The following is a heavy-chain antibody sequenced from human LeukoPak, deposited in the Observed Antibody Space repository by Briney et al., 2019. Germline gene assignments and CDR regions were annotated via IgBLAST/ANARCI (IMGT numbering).Heavy chain of an antibody. V-gene: IGHV4-59*08. D-gene: IGHD6-19*01. J-gene: IGHJ6*02. CDR2: IYYSGST. CDR3: ARQQWLVRGGYYYYGMDV. CDR1: GGSISSYY. Sequence: SETLSLTCTVSGGSISSYYWSWIRQPPGKGLEWIGYIYYSGSTNYNPSLKSRVTISVDTSKNQFSLKLSSVTAADTAVYYCARQQWLVRGGYYYYGMDVWGQGTTVTVSS.